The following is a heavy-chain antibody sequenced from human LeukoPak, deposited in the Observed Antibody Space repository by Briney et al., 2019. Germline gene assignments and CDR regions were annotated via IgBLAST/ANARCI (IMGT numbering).Heavy chain of an antibody. D-gene: IGHD5/OR15-5a*01. J-gene: IGHJ5*02. Sequence: GASVKVSCKASGDTFINYAINWVRQAPGQGLEWMGRIIPLFGTTNYAPTFQGGVTITADTSTSTAYMDLNSLKSGDTATYCCARDGAFVYHYKSGLVLWGQGTLVTDSS. CDR2: IIPLFGTT. CDR3: ARDGAFVYHYKSGLVL. CDR1: GDTFINYA. V-gene: IGHV1-69*06.